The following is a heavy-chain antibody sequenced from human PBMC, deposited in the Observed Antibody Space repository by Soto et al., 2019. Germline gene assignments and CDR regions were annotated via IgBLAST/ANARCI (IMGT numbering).Heavy chain of an antibody. J-gene: IGHJ4*02. D-gene: IGHD3-10*01. Sequence: PGGSLRLSCAASGFTFSRFELHWVRQAPGKGLEWISYISSSGSTAYYASSVEGRFTISSDNANNSVYLQMDSLRAEDTALYYCTRAAWSPYLSVXWGQGALVTVSX. CDR1: GFTFSRFE. CDR3: TRAAWSPYLSVX. V-gene: IGHV3-48*03. CDR2: ISSSGSTA.